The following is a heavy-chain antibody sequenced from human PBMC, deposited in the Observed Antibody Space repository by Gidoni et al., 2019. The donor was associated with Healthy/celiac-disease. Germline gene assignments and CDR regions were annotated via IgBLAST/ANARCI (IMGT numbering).Heavy chain of an antibody. D-gene: IGHD6-6*01. CDR2: IRGSGGST. Sequence: EVKRLECGGGLEQPGGALRFSCEAPGFTCSSYAMSCVRQAPGKGLECISAIRGSGGSTYYANSVDIRFTISGNNSKYTLYLKMNGLRAEGTAVYYCAKPPHRIAARPSAFDVWGQGTMVTVSS. CDR1: GFTCSSYA. CDR3: AKPPHRIAARPSAFDV. V-gene: IGHV3-23*01. J-gene: IGHJ3*01.